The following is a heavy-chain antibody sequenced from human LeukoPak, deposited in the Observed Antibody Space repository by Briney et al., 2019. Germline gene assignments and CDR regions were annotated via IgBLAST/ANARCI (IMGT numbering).Heavy chain of an antibody. CDR2: INHSGST. V-gene: IGHV4-34*01. Sequence: SETLSLTCAVYGGSFSSYYWSWIRQPPGKGLEWIGEINHSGSTNYKPSLKSRVTISVDTSKNQFSLKLSSVTAADTAVYYCARGRRGYYHYWGQGTLVTVSS. CDR1: GGSFSSYY. J-gene: IGHJ4*02. CDR3: ARGRRGYYHY. D-gene: IGHD3-22*01.